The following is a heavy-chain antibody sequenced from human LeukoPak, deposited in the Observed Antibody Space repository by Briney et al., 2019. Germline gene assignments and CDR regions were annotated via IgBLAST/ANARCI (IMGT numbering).Heavy chain of an antibody. J-gene: IGHJ4*02. V-gene: IGHV3-11*01. CDR1: EFSISDSY. Sequence: SEFSISDSYMTWIRQTPGKGLEWLAYISGSGSDIYFADSVKGRFTISRDNAKNSLYLQMNSLRAEDTALYYCVKDRVWFGELLNPLFDNWGQGTRVTVSS. D-gene: IGHD3-10*01. CDR2: ISGSGSDI. CDR3: VKDRVWFGELLNPLFDN.